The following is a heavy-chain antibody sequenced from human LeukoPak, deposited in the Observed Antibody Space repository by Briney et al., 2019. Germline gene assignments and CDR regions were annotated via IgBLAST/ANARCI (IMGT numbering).Heavy chain of an antibody. J-gene: IGHJ6*02. V-gene: IGHV3-21*01. CDR1: GFTFTSYS. CDR3: ARDKAVAETGSGMDV. D-gene: IGHD6-19*01. CDR2: ISGSGNHI. Sequence: AGGSPRLSCAASGFTFTSYSMNWVRQAPGKGLEWVSSISGSGNHIFYADSVKGRFTISRDNAKNSLYLQMNSLRAEDTAVYYCARDKAVAETGSGMDVWGQGTTVTVSS.